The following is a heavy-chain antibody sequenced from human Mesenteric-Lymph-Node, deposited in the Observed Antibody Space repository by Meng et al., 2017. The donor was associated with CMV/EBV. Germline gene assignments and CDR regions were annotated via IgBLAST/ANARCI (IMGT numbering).Heavy chain of an antibody. J-gene: IGHJ3*02. D-gene: IGHD2-2*01. CDR1: GFIFSSYW. V-gene: IGHV3-7*01. CDR3: ARASQWGYCSNTNCFDAFDI. Sequence: GGSLRLSCAASGFIFSSYWMSWVRQTPGKGLEWVANINQGGSEKYYGDSVKGRFTISRDHAKNSLYLQMNSLRAEDTAVYYCARASQWGYCSNTNCFDAFDIWGQGTMVTVSS. CDR2: INQGGSEK.